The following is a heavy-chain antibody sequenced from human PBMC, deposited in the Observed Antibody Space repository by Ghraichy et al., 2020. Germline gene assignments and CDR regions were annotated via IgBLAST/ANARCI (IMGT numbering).Heavy chain of an antibody. Sequence: SETLSLTCAVYGGSFSGYYWSWIRQPPGKGLEWIGGIHHSGNTNYNPSLKSRVTISVDTSKNQFSLKLSSVTAADTAVYYCARGLVKLWYGELGRMNSPHFDYWGQGTLVTVSS. CDR1: GGSFSGYY. CDR2: IHHSGNT. J-gene: IGHJ4*02. V-gene: IGHV4-34*01. D-gene: IGHD3-10*01. CDR3: ARGLVKLWYGELGRMNSPHFDY.